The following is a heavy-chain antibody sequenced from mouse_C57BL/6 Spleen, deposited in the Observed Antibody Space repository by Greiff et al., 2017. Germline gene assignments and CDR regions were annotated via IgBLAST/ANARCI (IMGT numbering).Heavy chain of an antibody. Sequence: QVQLQQPGAELVKPGASVKLSCKASGYTFTSYWMQWVKQRPGQGLEWIGEIDPSDSYTNYNQKFKGKATLTVDTSSSTAYMQLSSLTSEDSAVXYCARDYGSSSFAYWGQGTLVTVSA. V-gene: IGHV1-50*01. J-gene: IGHJ3*01. D-gene: IGHD1-1*01. CDR1: GYTFTSYW. CDR3: ARDYGSSSFAY. CDR2: IDPSDSYT.